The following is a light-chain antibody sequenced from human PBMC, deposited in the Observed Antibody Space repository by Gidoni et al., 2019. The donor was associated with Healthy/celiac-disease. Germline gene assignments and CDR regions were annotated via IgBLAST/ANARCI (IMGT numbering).Light chain of an antibody. CDR3: QQRSSWPRVT. J-gene: IGKJ3*01. V-gene: IGKV3-11*01. CDR1: QSVSSY. Sequence: ELVLTQSPATLSLSPGERATLSCRASQSVSSYLAWYQHKPGQAPRLLIYDASNRATGIPARFSGSGSGTDFTLTISSLEPEDFAVYYCQQRSSWPRVTFGPGTKVDIK. CDR2: DAS.